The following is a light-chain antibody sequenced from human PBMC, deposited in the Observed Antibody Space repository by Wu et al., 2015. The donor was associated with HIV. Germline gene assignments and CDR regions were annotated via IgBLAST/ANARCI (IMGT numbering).Light chain of an antibody. CDR3: QQYGSSPPIT. V-gene: IGKV1-12*01. CDR2: AAS. Sequence: DIQMTQSPSFVSASVGDTVTITCRASQGISSWLAWYQQKPGKAPKLLIYAASNLQRGVPSRFSGSGSVTDFTLTISRLEPEDFAVYYCQQYGSSPPITFGQGTRLEIK. CDR1: QGISSW. J-gene: IGKJ5*01.